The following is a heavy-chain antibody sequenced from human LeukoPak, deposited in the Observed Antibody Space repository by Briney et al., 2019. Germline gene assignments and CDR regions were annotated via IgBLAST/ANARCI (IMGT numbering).Heavy chain of an antibody. V-gene: IGHV1-2*02. CDR1: GYTFTGYY. Sequence: GASVKVSCKASGYTFTGYYMHWVRQAPGQGLEWMGWINPNSGGTNYAQKFQGRVTMTRDTSISTAYMELSRLRSDDTAVYYCARGAKYYYDSSGYYARRGIDYWGQGTLVTVSS. CDR3: ARGAKYYYDSSGYYARRGIDY. D-gene: IGHD3-22*01. CDR2: INPNSGGT. J-gene: IGHJ4*02.